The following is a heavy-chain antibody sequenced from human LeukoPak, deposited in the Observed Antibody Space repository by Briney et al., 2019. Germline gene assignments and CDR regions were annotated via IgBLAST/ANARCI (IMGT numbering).Heavy chain of an antibody. D-gene: IGHD3-22*01. J-gene: IGHJ4*02. CDR2: ISASGSST. Sequence: PGGSLRLSCAASGFTFSSYAMSWVRQAPGKGLEWVSAISASGSSTYYADSVKGRFTISRDNSKNTLYLQMNSLRAEDAAVYYCARDRHQYSYDTTAYYRGYFDYWGQGTLVTVSS. V-gene: IGHV3-23*01. CDR3: ARDRHQYSYDTTAYYRGYFDY. CDR1: GFTFSSYA.